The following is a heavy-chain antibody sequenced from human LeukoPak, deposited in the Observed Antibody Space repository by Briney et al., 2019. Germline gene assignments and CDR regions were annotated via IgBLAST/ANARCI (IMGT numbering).Heavy chain of an antibody. CDR2: IKSKTDGGTT. V-gene: IGHV3-15*01. J-gene: IGHJ5*02. Sequence: GGSLRLSCAASGFTFSNAWMSWVRQAPGQGLEWVGRIKSKTDGGTTDYAAPVKGRFTISRDDSKNTLYLQMNSLKTEDTAVYYCTRHIAAAGTGWFDPWGQGTLVTVSS. D-gene: IGHD6-13*01. CDR3: TRHIAAAGTGWFDP. CDR1: GFTFSNAW.